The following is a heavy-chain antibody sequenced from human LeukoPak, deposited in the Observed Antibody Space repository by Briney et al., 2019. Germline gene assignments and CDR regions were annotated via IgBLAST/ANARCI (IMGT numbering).Heavy chain of an antibody. Sequence: SQTLSLTCTVSGGSISSYYWSWIRQPPGKGLEWIGYIYYSGNTNYNPSLKSRVTISVDTSKNQFSPKLSSVTAADTALYYCARRRGSSGTIDYWGQGTLVTVSS. D-gene: IGHD6-19*01. CDR1: GGSISSYY. CDR3: ARRRGSSGTIDY. J-gene: IGHJ4*02. CDR2: IYYSGNT. V-gene: IGHV4-59*08.